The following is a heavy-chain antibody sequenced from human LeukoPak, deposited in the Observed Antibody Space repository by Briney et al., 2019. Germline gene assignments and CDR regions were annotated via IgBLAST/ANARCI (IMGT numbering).Heavy chain of an antibody. CDR2: ISSSSGYI. D-gene: IGHD3-22*01. V-gene: IGHV3-21*01. J-gene: IGHJ5*02. Sequence: PGGSLRLSCAASGFTFSSYSMNWVRQAPGKGLEWVSSISSSSGYIYYADSVKGRFTISRDNAKNSLYLQMNSLRAEDTAVYYCAPRIYYYDSSGYYTHNYNWFDPWGQGTLVTVSS. CDR3: APRIYYYDSSGYYTHNYNWFDP. CDR1: GFTFSSYS.